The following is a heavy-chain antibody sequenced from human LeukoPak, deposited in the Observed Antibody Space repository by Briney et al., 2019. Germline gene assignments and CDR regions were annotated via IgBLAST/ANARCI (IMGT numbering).Heavy chain of an antibody. Sequence: GGSLRLSCAASGFTFSSYEMNWVRQAPGKGLEWVSYISSSGSTIYYADSVKGRFTISRDNAKNSLYLQMNSLSAEDTAVYYCARREDSADYFDYWGQGTLVTVSS. CDR3: ARREDSADYFDY. V-gene: IGHV3-48*03. J-gene: IGHJ4*02. D-gene: IGHD1-26*01. CDR1: GFTFSSYE. CDR2: ISSSGSTI.